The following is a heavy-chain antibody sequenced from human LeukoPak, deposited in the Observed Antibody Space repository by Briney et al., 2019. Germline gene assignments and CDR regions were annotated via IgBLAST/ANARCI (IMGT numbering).Heavy chain of an antibody. Sequence: APVKVSCKVSGYTLTELSMHWVRQAPGKGLEWMGGFDPEDGETIYAQKFQGRVTMTEDTSTDTAYMELSSLRSEDTAVYYCATVYRGSGSYYQFDPWGQGTLVTVSS. CDR2: FDPEDGET. D-gene: IGHD3-10*01. V-gene: IGHV1-24*01. CDR1: GYTLTELS. J-gene: IGHJ5*02. CDR3: ATVYRGSGSYYQFDP.